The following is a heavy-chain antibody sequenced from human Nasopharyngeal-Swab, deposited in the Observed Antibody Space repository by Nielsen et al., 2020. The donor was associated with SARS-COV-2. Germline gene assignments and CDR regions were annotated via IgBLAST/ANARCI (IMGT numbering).Heavy chain of an antibody. CDR3: ARDSMPHCSSTSCRKYGMDV. V-gene: IGHV3-11*05. J-gene: IGHJ6*02. D-gene: IGHD2-2*01. CDR2: ISSSSSYT. Sequence: GESLKISCAASGLTFSDYYMSWIRPAPGKGLEWVSYISSSSSYTNYADSVKGRFTISRDNAKNSLYLQMNSLRAEDTAVYYCARDSMPHCSSTSCRKYGMDVWGQGTTVTVSS. CDR1: GLTFSDYY.